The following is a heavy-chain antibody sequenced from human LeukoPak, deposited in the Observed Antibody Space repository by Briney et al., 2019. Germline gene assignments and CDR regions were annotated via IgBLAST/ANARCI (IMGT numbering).Heavy chain of an antibody. J-gene: IGHJ3*02. CDR3: ARYAQAFDI. CDR1: GFTFNDYA. V-gene: IGHV3-9*03. CDR2: ISWNSGHI. Sequence: GGSLRLSCAASGFTFNDYAMHWVRQAPGKGLEWVSSISWNSGHIGYADSVKGRFTISRDNAKNSLYLQMNSLRAEDMALYYCARYAQAFDIWSQGTMVTVSS. D-gene: IGHD1-1*01.